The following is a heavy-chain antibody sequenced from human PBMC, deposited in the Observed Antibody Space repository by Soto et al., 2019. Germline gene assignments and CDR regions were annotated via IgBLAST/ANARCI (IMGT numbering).Heavy chain of an antibody. J-gene: IGHJ6*02. Sequence: EVQLVESGGGLAKPGGSLRLSCAASGFTFSNAWMNWVRQGPGKGLEWVGRIKSKSDGGTTDYAAPVKGRFTISRDDSRNTLYLQMSSLKTEDTAPYYCVTSTKDLTDHYYLHGMDVWGQGTTVTVSS. CDR3: VTSTKDLTDHYYLHGMDV. CDR2: IKSKSDGGTT. CDR1: GFTFSNAW. V-gene: IGHV3-15*07. D-gene: IGHD3-10*01.